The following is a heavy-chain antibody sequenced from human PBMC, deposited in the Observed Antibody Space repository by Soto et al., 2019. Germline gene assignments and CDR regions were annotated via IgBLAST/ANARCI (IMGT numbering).Heavy chain of an antibody. Sequence: GGSLRLSCAASGFTFSNSAMLWVRQAPGKGLEWVSAITVSSDYTRYTDSVEGRFTISRDNSKNTLFLQMNSLRAEDTAVYYCAKGRLVSGAFDIWGQGTMVTVSS. CDR1: GFTFSNSA. CDR3: AKGRLVSGAFDI. CDR2: ITVSSDYT. J-gene: IGHJ3*02. D-gene: IGHD3-10*01. V-gene: IGHV3-23*01.